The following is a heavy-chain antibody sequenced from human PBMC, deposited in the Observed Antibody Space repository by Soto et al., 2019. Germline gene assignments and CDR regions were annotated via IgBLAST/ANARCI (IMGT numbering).Heavy chain of an antibody. CDR3: ARFYYDSSGYLPSPYYYYYGMDV. J-gene: IGHJ6*02. D-gene: IGHD3-22*01. CDR1: GFRVYISV. CDR2: IKQDGSEK. Sequence: LSRAASGFRVYISVMGGSCKKTGKGLEWVANIKQDGSEKYYVDSVKGRFTISRDNAKNSLYLQMNSLRAEDTAVYYCARFYYDSSGYLPSPYYYYYGMDVWGQGTTVTVSS. V-gene: IGHV3-7*04.